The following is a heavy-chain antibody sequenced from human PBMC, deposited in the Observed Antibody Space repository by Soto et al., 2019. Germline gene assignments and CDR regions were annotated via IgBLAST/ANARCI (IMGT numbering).Heavy chain of an antibody. J-gene: IGHJ4*02. D-gene: IGHD5-18*01. CDR3: ASYVYSYGGRYVLH. V-gene: IGHV3-66*01. CDR1: GFTVSSNY. Sequence: VESGGSLRLSCAASGFTVSSNYMSWVRQAPGKGLEWVSVIYSGGSAYYADSVKGRFTISRDNSKNTLYLQMNSLRAEDTAVYYCASYVYSYGGRYVLHWGQATLVS. CDR2: IYSGGSA.